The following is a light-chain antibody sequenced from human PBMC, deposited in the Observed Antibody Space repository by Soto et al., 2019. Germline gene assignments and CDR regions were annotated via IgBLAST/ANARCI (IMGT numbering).Light chain of an antibody. CDR3: QQYESVSIT. J-gene: IGKJ5*01. CDR2: DAS. Sequence: DIQMTQSPSTLAASVGDTVAMTCRSSSKWLAWYQQKPGEAPKYLIYDASTLDSGAPSRVSGSGSGKEFSLTISSRQPDDFATYFCQQYESVSITFGQGTRLEIK. CDR1: SSSKW. V-gene: IGKV1-5*01.